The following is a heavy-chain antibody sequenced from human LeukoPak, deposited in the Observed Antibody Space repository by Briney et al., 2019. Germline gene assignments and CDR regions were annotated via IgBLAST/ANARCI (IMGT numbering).Heavy chain of an antibody. D-gene: IGHD3-22*01. J-gene: IGHJ4*02. CDR3: ARDGHYYDSSGYSIPPFDY. CDR1: GFTFSSYS. V-gene: IGHV3-21*01. CDR2: ISSSSSYL. Sequence: TGGSLRLSCAASGFTFSSYSMDWVRQAPGKGLEGVSSISSSSSYLYYADSVKGRFNIPRATAHNSLYLQMNSLRAEDTAVYYCARDGHYYDSSGYSIPPFDYWGQGTLATVSS.